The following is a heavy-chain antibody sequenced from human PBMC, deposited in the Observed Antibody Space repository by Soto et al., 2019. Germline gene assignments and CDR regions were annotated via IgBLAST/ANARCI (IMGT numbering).Heavy chain of an antibody. J-gene: IGHJ4*02. Sequence: QVQLVESGGGVVQPGRSLRLSCAASGFTFSSYGIHWVRQAPGKGLEWVAVISYDGSNKYYADSVKGRFTISRDNSKNTLDLQMNSLRAEDTAVYYCAKGNGYKYNYFDYWGQGTLVTVSS. CDR2: ISYDGSNK. CDR1: GFTFSSYG. CDR3: AKGNGYKYNYFDY. D-gene: IGHD5-18*01. V-gene: IGHV3-30*18.